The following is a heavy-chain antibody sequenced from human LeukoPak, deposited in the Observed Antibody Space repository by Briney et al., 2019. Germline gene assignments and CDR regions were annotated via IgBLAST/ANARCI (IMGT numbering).Heavy chain of an antibody. CDR1: GFTFSNYW. CDR3: ARNEYSSSGSGQVDS. J-gene: IGHJ6*02. Sequence: GRSLRLSCVASGFTFSNYWLRWVRQAPGKGLVWVSRINIDESTANYADSVKGRFTISRDNAKNTLYLQMNSLRAEDTAFYYCARNEYSSSGSGQVDSGGQGTRSPSP. D-gene: IGHD5-18*01. V-gene: IGHV3-74*01. CDR2: INIDESTA.